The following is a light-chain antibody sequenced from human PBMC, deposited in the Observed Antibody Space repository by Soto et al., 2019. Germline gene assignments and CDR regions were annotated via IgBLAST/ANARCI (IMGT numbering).Light chain of an antibody. J-gene: IGLJ2*01. CDR3: QTWVGTENVV. Sequence: QSVLTQSPSASASLGASVKVTCTLSSGHSSYAIAWHQQQPEKGPRYLMKLNSDGSHSKGDGIPDRLSGSSSGAERYLTISSVQFGYEADYYGQTWVGTENVVFGGGTKLTVL. CDR1: SGHSSYA. V-gene: IGLV4-69*01. CDR2: LNSDGSH.